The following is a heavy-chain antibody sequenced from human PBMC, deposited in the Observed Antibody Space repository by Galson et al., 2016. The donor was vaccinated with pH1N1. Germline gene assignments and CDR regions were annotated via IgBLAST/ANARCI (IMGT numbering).Heavy chain of an antibody. CDR2: ISTSGSDK. Sequence: SLRLSCAASGFTFSTYEMNWVRQAPGEGLEWISYISTSGSDKDYADSVEGRFTISRDNANDLVYLQMNSLRVDDTAVYYWARDWLTWNDEAFDIWGQGTMVTVSS. CDR3: ARDWLTWNDEAFDI. CDR1: GFTFSTYE. J-gene: IGHJ3*02. V-gene: IGHV3-48*03. D-gene: IGHD1-1*01.